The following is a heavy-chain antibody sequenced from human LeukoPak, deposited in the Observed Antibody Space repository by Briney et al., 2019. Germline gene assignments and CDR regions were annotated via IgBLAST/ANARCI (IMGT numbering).Heavy chain of an antibody. J-gene: IGHJ4*02. CDR1: GFTFSSYA. CDR3: ARRQLWFDY. CDR2: IRGSGGSA. V-gene: IGHV3-23*01. Sequence: GGSLRLSCAASGFTFSSYAMSWVRQAPGKGLEWVSEIRGSGGSAYYADSVKGRFTISRDNSKNTLSLQMSSLRADDTAIYYCARRQLWFDYWGQGTLVTVSS. D-gene: IGHD5-18*01.